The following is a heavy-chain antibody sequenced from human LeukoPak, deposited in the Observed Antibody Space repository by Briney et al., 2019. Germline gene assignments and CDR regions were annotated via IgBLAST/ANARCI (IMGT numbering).Heavy chain of an antibody. V-gene: IGHV4-34*01. CDR3: ARDHRSGSYYNRQGRFDP. CDR1: GGSSSGYY. D-gene: IGHD3-10*01. CDR2: INHSGST. J-gene: IGHJ5*02. Sequence: SETLSLTCAVYGGSSSGYYWSWIRQPPGKGLEWIGEINHSGSTNYNPSLKSRVTISVDTSKNQFSLKLSSVTAADTAVYYCARDHRSGSYYNRQGRFDPWGQGTLVTVSS.